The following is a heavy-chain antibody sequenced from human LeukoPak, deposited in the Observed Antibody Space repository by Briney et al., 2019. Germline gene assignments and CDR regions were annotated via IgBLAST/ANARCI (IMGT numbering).Heavy chain of an antibody. CDR1: GYTFTSYG. CDR3: ARGADYYGSGSRDYGMDV. Sequence: ASVKVSCKASGYTFTSYGISWVRQAPGQGLEWMGWISAYNGKTNYAQKLQGRVTMTTDTSTSTAYMELRSLRSADTAVYYCARGADYYGSGSRDYGMDVWGKGTTVTVSS. CDR2: ISAYNGKT. J-gene: IGHJ6*04. V-gene: IGHV1-18*04. D-gene: IGHD3-10*01.